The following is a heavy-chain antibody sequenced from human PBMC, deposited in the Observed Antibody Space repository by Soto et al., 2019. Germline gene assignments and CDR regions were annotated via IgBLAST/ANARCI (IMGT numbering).Heavy chain of an antibody. D-gene: IGHD5-12*01. CDR1: GFSLSTSGVC. CDR2: IDWDDDK. J-gene: IGHJ4*02. Sequence: SGPKLVKPTQTLTLTCTFSGFSLSTSGVCVSWIRQPPGKALEWLARIDWDDDKYHSTSLKTRLTISKDTSKNQVVLTMTNMDPVGTATYYCARIVATIGYFDYWGQGTLVTVSS. V-gene: IGHV2-70*11. CDR3: ARIVATIGYFDY.